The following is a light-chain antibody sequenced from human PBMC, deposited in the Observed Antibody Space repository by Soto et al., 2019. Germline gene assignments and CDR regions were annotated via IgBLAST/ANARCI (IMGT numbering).Light chain of an antibody. CDR1: SSDVVGYNY. CDR3: SSYTITSTRV. CDR2: DVS. Sequence: QSALTQPASVSWSPGQSITISCTGTSSDVVGYNYVSWYQQHPGKAPKLMIYDVSNRPSGVSNRFSGSKSGNTASLTISGLQADDEADYYCSSYTITSTRVFGTGTKLTVL. J-gene: IGLJ1*01. V-gene: IGLV2-14*01.